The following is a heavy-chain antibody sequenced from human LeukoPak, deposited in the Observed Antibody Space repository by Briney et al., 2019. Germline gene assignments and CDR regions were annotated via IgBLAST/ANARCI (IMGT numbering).Heavy chain of an antibody. V-gene: IGHV3-30-3*01. CDR1: GFTFSSYA. J-gene: IGHJ5*02. D-gene: IGHD1-26*01. Sequence: PGGSLRLSCAASGFTFSSYAMHWVRQAPGKGLEWVAVISYDGSNKYYADSVKGRFTISRDNSKNTLYLQMNSLRAEDTAVYYCARGGATTWGQGTLVTVSS. CDR2: ISYDGSNK. CDR3: ARGGATT.